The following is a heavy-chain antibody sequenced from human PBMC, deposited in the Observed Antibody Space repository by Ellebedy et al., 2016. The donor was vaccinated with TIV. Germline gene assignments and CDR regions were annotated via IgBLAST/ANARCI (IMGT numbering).Heavy chain of an antibody. V-gene: IGHV1-69*13. CDR2: LIPILGTA. CDR1: GGTFSSYA. J-gene: IGHJ6*02. CDR3: ASPVAGSRYYYYCGMEV. Sequence: AASVKVSCKASGGTFSSYAISCVRQAPRQGLEWMGVLIPILGTANYAQKFQGRVTITADESTSTAYMELSSLRSEDTAVYYCASPVAGSRYYYYCGMEVWGQGTTVTVSS. D-gene: IGHD5-12*01.